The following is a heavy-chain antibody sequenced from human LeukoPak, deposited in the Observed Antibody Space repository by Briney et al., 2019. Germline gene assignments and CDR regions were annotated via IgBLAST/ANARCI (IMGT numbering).Heavy chain of an antibody. V-gene: IGHV5-51*01. CDR2: IYPGDSDT. Sequence: GGSLRLSCAASGFTVSSNYMTWVRQAPGKGLEWMGIIYPGDSDTRYSPSFQGQVTISADKSISTAYLQWSSLKASDTAMYYCARHEPAAWVPHAFDIWGQGTMVTVSS. CDR3: ARHEPAAWVPHAFDI. J-gene: IGHJ3*02. CDR1: GFTVSSNY. D-gene: IGHD1-1*01.